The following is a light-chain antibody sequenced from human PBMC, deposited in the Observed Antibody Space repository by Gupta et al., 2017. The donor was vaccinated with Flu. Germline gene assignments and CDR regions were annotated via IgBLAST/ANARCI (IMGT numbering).Light chain of an antibody. J-gene: IGKJ1*01. Sequence: GALSLSPGERATLSCRASQSVSSSYLAWYQQKPGQAPRLLIYGASSRATGIPDRFSGSGSGTEFTLTISRLEPEDVAVYYCQQYATSPWTFGQGTKVEIK. CDR3: QQYATSPWT. CDR1: QSVSSSY. CDR2: GAS. V-gene: IGKV3-20*01.